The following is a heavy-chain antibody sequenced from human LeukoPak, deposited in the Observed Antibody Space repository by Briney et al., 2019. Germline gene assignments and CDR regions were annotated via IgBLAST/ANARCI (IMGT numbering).Heavy chain of an antibody. CDR1: GFTFSNAW. V-gene: IGHV3-15*01. D-gene: IGHD3-22*01. CDR2: IKSKTDGGTT. CDR3: ARDRHYYDSSGYYGPSGY. Sequence: GGSLRLSCAASGFTFSNAWMSWVRQAPGKGLEWVGRIKSKTDGGTTDYAAPVKGRFTISRDNSKNTLYLQMNSLRAEDTAVYYCARDRHYYDSSGYYGPSGYWGQGTLVTVSS. J-gene: IGHJ4*02.